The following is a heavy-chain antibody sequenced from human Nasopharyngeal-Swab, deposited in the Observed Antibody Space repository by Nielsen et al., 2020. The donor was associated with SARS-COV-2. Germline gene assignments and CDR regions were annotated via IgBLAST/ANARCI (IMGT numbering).Heavy chain of an antibody. CDR1: GFTFSSYA. J-gene: IGHJ3*02. Sequence: GESLKISCAASGFTFSSYAMSWVRQAPGKGLEWVSSISSSSSYIYYADSVKGRFTISRDNAKNSLYLQMNSLRAEDTAVYYCAKPMAGSYPDAFDIWGQGTMVTVSS. CDR3: AKPMAGSYPDAFDI. V-gene: IGHV3-21*01. CDR2: ISSSSSYI. D-gene: IGHD1-26*01.